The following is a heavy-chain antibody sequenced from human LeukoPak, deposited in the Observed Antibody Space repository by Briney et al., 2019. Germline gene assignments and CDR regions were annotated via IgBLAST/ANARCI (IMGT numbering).Heavy chain of an antibody. V-gene: IGHV4-59*11. CDR2: IYYSGST. D-gene: IGHD3-10*01. Sequence: SETLSLTCTVSGGSISSHYWSWIRQPPGKRLEWIGYIYYSGSTNYNPSLKSRVTISVDTSKNQFSLKLSSVTAADTAVYYCARVVRGVKNNWFDPWGQGTLVTVSS. J-gene: IGHJ5*02. CDR3: ARVVRGVKNNWFDP. CDR1: GGSISSHY.